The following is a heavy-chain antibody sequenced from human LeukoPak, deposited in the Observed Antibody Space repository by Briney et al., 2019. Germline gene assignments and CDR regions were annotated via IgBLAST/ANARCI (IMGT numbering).Heavy chain of an antibody. Sequence: GGSLRLSCAASGFTFSDYYMSWIRQAPGKGLEWISYISSSGSAMYYADSVKGRFTISRDNAKNSLYLQMNSLRAEDTAMYYCARDVGYRYAQMFFDIWGQGAMVTVSS. CDR2: ISSSGSAM. CDR1: GFTFSDYY. D-gene: IGHD5-18*01. CDR3: ARDVGYRYAQMFFDI. V-gene: IGHV3-11*01. J-gene: IGHJ3*02.